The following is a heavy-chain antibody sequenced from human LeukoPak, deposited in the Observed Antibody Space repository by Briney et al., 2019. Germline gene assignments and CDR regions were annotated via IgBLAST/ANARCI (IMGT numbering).Heavy chain of an antibody. V-gene: IGHV4-34*01. CDR3: ARGQPGDILTGYSLRFDY. CDR2: INHSGST. Sequence: SETLSLTCAVHGGSFSGYYWSWIRQPPGKGLEWIGEINHSGSTNYNPSLKSRVTISVDTSKNQFSLKLSSVTAADTAVYYCARGQPGDILTGYSLRFDYWGQGTLVTVSS. J-gene: IGHJ4*02. D-gene: IGHD3-9*01. CDR1: GGSFSGYY.